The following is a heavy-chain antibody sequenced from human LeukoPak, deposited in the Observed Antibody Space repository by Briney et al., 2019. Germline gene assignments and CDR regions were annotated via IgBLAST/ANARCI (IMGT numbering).Heavy chain of an antibody. Sequence: GGSLRLSCAASGFTFSSYAMSWVRQAPGKGLEWVSIISGSGGSTYYADSVKGRFTISRDNSKNTLYLQMNSLRAEDTAVYYCARDVGGNRDYWGQGTLVTVSS. V-gene: IGHV3-23*01. CDR3: ARDVGGNRDY. J-gene: IGHJ4*02. CDR1: GFTFSSYA. D-gene: IGHD2-15*01. CDR2: ISGSGGST.